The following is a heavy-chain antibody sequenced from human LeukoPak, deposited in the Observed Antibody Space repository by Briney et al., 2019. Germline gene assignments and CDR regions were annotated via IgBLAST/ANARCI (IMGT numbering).Heavy chain of an antibody. CDR2: INPSGGST. D-gene: IGHD3-22*01. Sequence: GASVKVTCKASGHTFTSYYMHWVRQAPGQGLEWMGIINPSGGSTSYAQKFQGRVTMTRDTSTSTVYMELSSLRSEDTAVYYCSRDQYDDSSGIDYWGQGTLVTVSS. V-gene: IGHV1-46*01. CDR1: GHTFTSYY. CDR3: SRDQYDDSSGIDY. J-gene: IGHJ4*02.